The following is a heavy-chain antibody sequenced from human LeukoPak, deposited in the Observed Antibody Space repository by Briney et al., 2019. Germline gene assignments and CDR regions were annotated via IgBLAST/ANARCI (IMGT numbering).Heavy chain of an antibody. Sequence: SETLSLTCTVSGGSISSSSYYWGWIRRPPGKGLEWIGSIYYSGSTYYNPSLKSRVTISVKTSRNQFSLKLSSVTAADTAVYYCARVTGYMIEDYFDYWGQGTLVTVSS. CDR2: IYYSGST. CDR1: GGSISSSSYY. J-gene: IGHJ4*02. V-gene: IGHV4-39*07. D-gene: IGHD3-22*01. CDR3: ARVTGYMIEDYFDY.